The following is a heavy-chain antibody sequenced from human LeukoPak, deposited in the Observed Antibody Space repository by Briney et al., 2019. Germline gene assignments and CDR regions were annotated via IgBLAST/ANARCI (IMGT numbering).Heavy chain of an antibody. Sequence: PSETLSLTCAVYGGSFSDYYWNWIRQSPGKGLEWIGEINHSGTTNYNPSLKSRVTISVDTSKNQFSQRLSSVTAADTAIYHCARGLRLPSRSTPAVPHVWSKGTTVTVSA. D-gene: IGHD6-19*01. J-gene: IGHJ6*04. CDR2: INHSGTT. V-gene: IGHV4-34*01. CDR3: ARGLRLPSRSTPAVPHV. CDR1: GGSFSDYY.